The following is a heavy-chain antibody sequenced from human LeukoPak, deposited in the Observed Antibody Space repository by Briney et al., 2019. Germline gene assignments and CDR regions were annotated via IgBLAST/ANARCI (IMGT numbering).Heavy chain of an antibody. J-gene: IGHJ2*01. CDR2: IYSGGST. CDR1: GFTVSSNY. V-gene: IGHV3-53*01. CDR3: ARGRGSSYWYFDL. D-gene: IGHD3-10*01. Sequence: GGSLRLSCAASGFTVSSNYMSWVRQAPGKGLEWVSVIYSGGSTYYADSVKGRFTISRDNSKNTLYLQMNSLRAEDTAVYYCARGRGSSYWYFDLWGRGTLVTVSS.